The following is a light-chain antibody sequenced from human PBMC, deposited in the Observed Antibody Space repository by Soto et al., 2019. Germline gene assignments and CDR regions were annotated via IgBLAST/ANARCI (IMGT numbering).Light chain of an antibody. CDR1: QSVSNNY. Sequence: EIVLPQSPGTLSLSPGERATLSCRASQSVSNNYLARYQQKPGQAPRLLIYGAANRATGIPDRFSGSGSGTDFTLTISRLEPEDFAVYYCQQYGSSGTFGQGTKVDIK. J-gene: IGKJ1*01. V-gene: IGKV3-20*01. CDR3: QQYGSSGT. CDR2: GAA.